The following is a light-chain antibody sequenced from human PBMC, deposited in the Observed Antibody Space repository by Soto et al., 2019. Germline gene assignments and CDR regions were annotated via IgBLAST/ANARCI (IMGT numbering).Light chain of an antibody. Sequence: QSVLTQPASVSGSPGQSITISCTGSSSDVGAYHYVAWYQQHPGKAPKIIIYEVSHRPSGVSNRFSASKSGNAASLTISGLQAEDEADYYCSSYSTSSTRRVFGGGTKVTVL. J-gene: IGLJ3*02. CDR3: SSYSTSSTRRV. CDR1: SSDVGAYHY. V-gene: IGLV2-14*01. CDR2: EVS.